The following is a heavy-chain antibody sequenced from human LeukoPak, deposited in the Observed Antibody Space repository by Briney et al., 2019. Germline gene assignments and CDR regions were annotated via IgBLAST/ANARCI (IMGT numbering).Heavy chain of an antibody. Sequence: SETLSLTCAVYGGSFSGYYWSWIRQPPGKGLEWIGETNHSGSTNYNPSLKSRVTISVDTSKNQFSLKLSSVTAADTAVYYCARGRIAVAGTLVDYWGQGTLVTVSS. J-gene: IGHJ4*02. D-gene: IGHD6-19*01. CDR2: TNHSGST. V-gene: IGHV4-34*01. CDR1: GGSFSGYY. CDR3: ARGRIAVAGTLVDY.